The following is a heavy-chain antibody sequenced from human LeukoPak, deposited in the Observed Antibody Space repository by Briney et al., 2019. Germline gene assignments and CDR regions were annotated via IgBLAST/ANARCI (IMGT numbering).Heavy chain of an antibody. Sequence: GGSLRLSCAASGFTFSSYSMNWVRQAPGKGLEWVSSISSSSSYIYYADSVKGRFTISRDNAKNSLYLQMNSLRAEDTAVYYCASWELSPSSWYFSYFDYWGQGTLVTVSS. J-gene: IGHJ4*02. D-gene: IGHD6-13*01. CDR1: GFTFSSYS. CDR2: ISSSSSYI. V-gene: IGHV3-21*01. CDR3: ASWELSPSSWYFSYFDY.